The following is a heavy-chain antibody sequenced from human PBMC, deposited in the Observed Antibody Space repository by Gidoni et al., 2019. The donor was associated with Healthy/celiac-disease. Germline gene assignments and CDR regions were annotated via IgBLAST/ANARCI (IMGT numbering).Heavy chain of an antibody. CDR1: GGSIRSGGYS. D-gene: IGHD5-18*01. CDR3: ARGPQGVTAMGTVWLQDYYGMDV. Sequence: QLPLQESGSGLVKPSQTLSLTCAFSGGSIRSGGYSWSWIRQPPGKGLEWIGYIYPSGSTYDNPYLKSRVTISGDRSKNQFSLKLSSVTAADTAVYYCARGPQGVTAMGTVWLQDYYGMDVWGQGTTVTVSS. J-gene: IGHJ6*02. CDR2: IYPSGST. V-gene: IGHV4-30-2*01.